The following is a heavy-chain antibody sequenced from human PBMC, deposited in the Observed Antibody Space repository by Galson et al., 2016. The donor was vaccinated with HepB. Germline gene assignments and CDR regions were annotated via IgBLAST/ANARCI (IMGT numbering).Heavy chain of an antibody. D-gene: IGHD3-3*01. CDR1: GFTFEDYA. J-gene: IGHJ6*02. V-gene: IGHV3-9*01. CDR2: ISWNSGSI. CDR3: AKARSGDYDFWSGRPTDFGMDV. Sequence: SLRLSCAASGFTFEDYAMYWVRQAPGKGLEWVSGISWNSGSIGYADSVKGRFTISRDNAKNSLDVQMNSLRTEDTALYYCAKARSGDYDFWSGRPTDFGMDVWGQGTTVIVSS.